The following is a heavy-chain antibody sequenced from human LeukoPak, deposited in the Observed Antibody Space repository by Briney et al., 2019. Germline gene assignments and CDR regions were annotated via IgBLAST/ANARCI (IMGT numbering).Heavy chain of an antibody. D-gene: IGHD6-13*01. CDR1: GFTFSSYS. CDR2: ISSSSSYI. V-gene: IGHV3-21*01. Sequence: GGSLRLSCAASGFTFSSYSMNWVRQAPGKGRGGVYPISSSSSYIYYADSVKGRFTISRDNAKNSLYLQMNSLRAEDTAVYYCARDLIAAAGNDYWGQGTLVTVSS. J-gene: IGHJ4*02. CDR3: ARDLIAAAGNDY.